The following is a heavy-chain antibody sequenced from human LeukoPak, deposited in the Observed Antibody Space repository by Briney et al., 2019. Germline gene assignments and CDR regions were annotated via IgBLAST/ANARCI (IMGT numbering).Heavy chain of an antibody. CDR1: GFTFSTYA. V-gene: IGHV3-64*01. CDR3: ARVGDNTAFGY. Sequence: PGGSLRLSCAASGFTFSTYALHWVRQVPGKGLEYVSAISSIGGTTYYANSVKGRFTISRDNSKNTLYLQMGSLKPEDTAVYYCARVGDNTAFGYWGQGTLVTVSS. J-gene: IGHJ4*02. CDR2: ISSIGGTT. D-gene: IGHD2-21*01.